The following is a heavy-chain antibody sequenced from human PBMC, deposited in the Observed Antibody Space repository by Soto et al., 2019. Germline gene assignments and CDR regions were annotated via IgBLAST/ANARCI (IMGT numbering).Heavy chain of an antibody. CDR3: ARGSSLRYFDWLASYYYYGMGV. V-gene: IGHV1-8*01. Sequence: QVQLVQSGAEVKKPGASVKVSCKASGYTFTSYDINWVPQATGQGLEWMGWMNPNSGNTGYAQKFQGRVPMTRNTFISTANMELSSVRSEDTAVYYCARGSSLRYFDWLASYYYYGMGVWGQGTTVTVAS. CDR1: GYTFTSYD. CDR2: MNPNSGNT. D-gene: IGHD3-9*01. J-gene: IGHJ6*02.